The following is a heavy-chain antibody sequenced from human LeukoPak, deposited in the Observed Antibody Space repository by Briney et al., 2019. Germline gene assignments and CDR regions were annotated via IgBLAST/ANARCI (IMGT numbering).Heavy chain of an antibody. CDR2: INPNSGGT. D-gene: IGHD6-19*01. J-gene: IGHJ5*02. Sequence: ASVKVSCKASGYTFTGYYMHWVRQAPGQGLEWMGWINPNSGGTNYAQKFQGRVTMTRDTPISTAYMELSRLRSDDTAVYYCARAYDGIPDRQWLAYNWFDPWGQGTLVTVSS. CDR3: ARAYDGIPDRQWLAYNWFDP. CDR1: GYTFTGYY. V-gene: IGHV1-2*02.